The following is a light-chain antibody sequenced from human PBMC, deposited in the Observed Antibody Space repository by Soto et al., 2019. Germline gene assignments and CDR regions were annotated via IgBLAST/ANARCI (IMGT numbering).Light chain of an antibody. CDR2: GAS. V-gene: IGKV3-20*01. CDR1: QSVSSTY. CDR3: QQYGSLPWA. Sequence: IVLTQSPGTLSLSPGERATLSCRASQSVSSTYLAWYQQKAGQAPRLLIYGASSRATGIPDRFSGSGSGTDFTLTISRLEPEDFAVYYCQQYGSLPWAFGQGTQVDIK. J-gene: IGKJ1*01.